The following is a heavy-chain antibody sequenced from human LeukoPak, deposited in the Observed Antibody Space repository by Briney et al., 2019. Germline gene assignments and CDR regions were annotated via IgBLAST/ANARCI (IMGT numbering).Heavy chain of an antibody. CDR3: ARGEDCSSTSCYTDDAFDI. V-gene: IGHV4-34*01. CDR2: INHSGST. J-gene: IGHJ3*02. D-gene: IGHD2-2*02. CDR1: GGSFSGYC. Sequence: PSETLSLTCAVYGGSFSGYCWSWIRQPPGKGLEWIGEINHSGSTNYNPSLKSRVTISVDTSKNQFSLKLSSVTAADTAVYYCARGEDCSSTSCYTDDAFDIWGQGTMVTVSS.